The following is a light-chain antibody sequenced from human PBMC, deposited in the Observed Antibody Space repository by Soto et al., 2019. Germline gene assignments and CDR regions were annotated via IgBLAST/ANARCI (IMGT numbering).Light chain of an antibody. CDR3: ALYVGSGTVV. CDR2: STN. J-gene: IGLJ2*01. V-gene: IGLV8-61*01. CDR1: SASVLTSYY. Sequence: QTVGGQDPSFSVSPEETVTLTRGLTSASVLTSYYPSWYPQTPGQAPRTLIYSTNIRSSGVPDQFSGSILGNKAALTITGAQADDESDYYCALYVGSGTVVFGGGTKVTVL.